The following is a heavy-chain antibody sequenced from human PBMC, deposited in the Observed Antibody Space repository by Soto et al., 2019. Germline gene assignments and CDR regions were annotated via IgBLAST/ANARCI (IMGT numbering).Heavy chain of an antibody. D-gene: IGHD3-22*01. CDR1: GFSFTSYS. J-gene: IGHJ4*02. CDR3: ARGSGYWHDIFDY. Sequence: LTLSCAASGFSFTSYSMNWIRQPPGKGLEWIGSIYYTGNTYYSPSLKSRVTISVDTSKNQFSLKLNSVTAAGTAVYYCARGSGYWHDIFDYWGQGSLVTVSS. CDR2: IYYTGNT. V-gene: IGHV4-30-4*08.